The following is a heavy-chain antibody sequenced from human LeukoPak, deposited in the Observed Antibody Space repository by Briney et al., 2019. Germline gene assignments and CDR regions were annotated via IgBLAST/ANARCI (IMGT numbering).Heavy chain of an antibody. CDR3: ARPRYCSGGSCYAMDV. CDR2: ISSTSSDI. V-gene: IGHV3-21*01. CDR1: GFTFSSYT. J-gene: IGHJ6*02. D-gene: IGHD2-15*01. Sequence: GGSLRLSCAASGFTFSSYTMSWVRQAPGKGLEWVSSISSTSSDIYYADSGKGRFTISRDNAKNSVYLQMNSLRVEDTAVYFCARPRYCSGGSCYAMDVWGQGTTVTVSS.